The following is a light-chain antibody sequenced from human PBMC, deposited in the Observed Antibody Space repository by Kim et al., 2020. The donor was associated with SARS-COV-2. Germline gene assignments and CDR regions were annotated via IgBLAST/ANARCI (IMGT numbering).Light chain of an antibody. CDR1: QSVDTN. J-gene: IGKJ2*01. Sequence: ETIMTQSPASLSVSPGERVTLSCRARQSVDTNLAWYQQKRGQSPRLLVYGAFARAPGIPDRFTGSGSGTFFTLTISSLLSEDFAVYYCQQYNDWPFTFGQGNKLEI. CDR3: QQYNDWPFT. CDR2: GAF. V-gene: IGKV3-15*01.